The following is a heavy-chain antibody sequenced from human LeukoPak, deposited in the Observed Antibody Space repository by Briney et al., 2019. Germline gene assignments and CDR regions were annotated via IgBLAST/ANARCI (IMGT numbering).Heavy chain of an antibody. CDR3: PKARGRITIFGVVIPAFDY. D-gene: IGHD3-3*01. V-gene: IGHV3-23*01. CDR1: GFTFSRYA. Sequence: GGSLGLSCAASGFTFSRYAMSWVRQAPGKGLEWVSAISGSGGGTYYADSVKGRFTISRDNSKNNLYLQMNSLRAEDTAVFYCPKARGRITIFGVVIPAFDYWGQGTLLTVSS. CDR2: ISGSGGGT. J-gene: IGHJ4*02.